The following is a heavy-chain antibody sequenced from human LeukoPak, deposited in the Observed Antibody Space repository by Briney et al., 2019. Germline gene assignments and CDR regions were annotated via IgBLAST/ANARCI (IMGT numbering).Heavy chain of an antibody. CDR3: ARVLAAAEFDP. J-gene: IGHJ5*02. CDR2: IYYTGNT. CDR1: GGSISSGGYS. D-gene: IGHD6-13*01. V-gene: IGHV4-30-4*07. Sequence: SQTLSLTCAVSGGSISSGGYSWSWIRQPPGKAMEFIAYIYYTGNTYFNPSLKSRVTISVDTSKNQFSLKLSSVTAADTAVYYCARVLAAAEFDPWGQGTLVTVSS.